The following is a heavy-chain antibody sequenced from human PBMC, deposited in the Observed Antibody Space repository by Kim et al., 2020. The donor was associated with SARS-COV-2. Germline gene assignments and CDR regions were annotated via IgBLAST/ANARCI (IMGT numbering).Heavy chain of an antibody. J-gene: IGHJ1*01. D-gene: IGHD6-25*01. CDR2: IGVGGST. Sequence: GGSLRLSCTASGFTFSNSGMAWVRQAPGKGKEWVSAIGVGGSTFYPDSVRGRFIISRDNSENTLYLQMNSLRAEDTAIYYCAKERVCSGWGSYHEY. CDR3: AKERVCSGWGSYHEY. V-gene: IGHV3-23*01. CDR1: GFTFSNSG.